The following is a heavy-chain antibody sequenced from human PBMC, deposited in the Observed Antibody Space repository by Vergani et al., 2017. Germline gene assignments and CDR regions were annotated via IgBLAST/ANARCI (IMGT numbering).Heavy chain of an antibody. CDR3: AATSGVVVVAATDYYYYGMDV. D-gene: IGHD2-15*01. Sequence: EVQLVESGGGLVQPGGSLRLSCAASGFTVSSNYMSWVRQAPGKGLEWVSVIYSGGSTYYADSVKGRFTISRDNSKNTLYLQMNSLRAEDTAVYYCAATSGVVVVAATDYYYYGMDVWGQGTTVTVSS. CDR2: IYSGGST. J-gene: IGHJ6*02. CDR1: GFTVSSNY. V-gene: IGHV3-66*02.